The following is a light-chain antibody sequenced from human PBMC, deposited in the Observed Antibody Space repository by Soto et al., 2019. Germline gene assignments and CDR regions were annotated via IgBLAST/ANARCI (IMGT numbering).Light chain of an antibody. CDR1: QGISST. J-gene: IGKJ2*01. Sequence: AIQLTQSPSSLSASVGDRVTITCRASQGISSTLAWYQQKPGEAPKLLIYDASSLESGVPSRFSGSGSGTDFTLTISSLQPEDFATYYCQQFNNYPQTFGQGTKLEIK. CDR3: QQFNNYPQT. V-gene: IGKV1D-13*01. CDR2: DAS.